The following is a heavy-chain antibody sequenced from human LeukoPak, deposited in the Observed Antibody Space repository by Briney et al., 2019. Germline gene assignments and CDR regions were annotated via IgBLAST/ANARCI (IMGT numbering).Heavy chain of an antibody. CDR3: ARVSNP. J-gene: IGHJ5*02. CDR2: ISSSGSYI. Sequence: TGGSLRLFCAASVFTFSTYSMNWVRQAPGKGLEWVSSISSSGSYIYYADSVKGRFTISRDNARNSLFLQMNSLRAGDTAVYYCARVSNPWGQGILVTGSS. V-gene: IGHV3-21*04. CDR1: VFTFSTYS.